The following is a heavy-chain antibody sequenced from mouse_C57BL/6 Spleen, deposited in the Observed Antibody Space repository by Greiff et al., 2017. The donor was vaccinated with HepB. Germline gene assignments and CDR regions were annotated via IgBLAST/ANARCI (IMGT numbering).Heavy chain of an antibody. J-gene: IGHJ4*01. CDR3: ARYNYGSSLYAMDY. D-gene: IGHD1-1*01. CDR2: IRNKANGYTT. Sequence: EVKLVESGGGLVQPGGSLSLSCAASGFTFTDYYMSWVRQPPGKALEWLGFIRNKANGYTTEYSASVKCRFTISRDNSQSILYLQMNALRAEDSATYYCARYNYGSSLYAMDYWGQGTSVTVSS. V-gene: IGHV7-3*01. CDR1: GFTFTDYY.